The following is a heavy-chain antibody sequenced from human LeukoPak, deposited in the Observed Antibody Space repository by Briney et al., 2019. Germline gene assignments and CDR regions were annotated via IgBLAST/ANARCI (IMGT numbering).Heavy chain of an antibody. CDR2: ISGSGGST. CDR1: GFTFSSYA. V-gene: IGHV3-23*01. CDR3: AKGYVWGSYRPYYFDY. J-gene: IGHJ4*02. D-gene: IGHD3-16*02. Sequence: GGSLRLSCAASGFTFSSYAMSWVHQAPGKGLEWVSAISGSGGSTYYADSVKGRFTISRDNSKNTLYLQMNSLRAEDTAVYYCAKGYVWGSYRPYYFDYWGQGTLVTVSS.